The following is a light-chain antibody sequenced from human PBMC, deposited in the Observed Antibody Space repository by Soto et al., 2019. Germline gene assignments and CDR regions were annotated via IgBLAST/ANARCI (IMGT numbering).Light chain of an antibody. J-gene: IGLJ2*01. CDR3: CSYAGSSTPYVV. CDR2: EVS. CDR1: RSDVGSYNL. Sequence: QSALTQPASGSGSPGQSITISCTGTRSDVGSYNLVSWYQQHPGKAPKLMIYEVSKRPSGVSNRFSGSKSGNTAYLTISGLQAEDESDYYCCSYAGSSTPYVVFGGGTKLTVL. V-gene: IGLV2-23*02.